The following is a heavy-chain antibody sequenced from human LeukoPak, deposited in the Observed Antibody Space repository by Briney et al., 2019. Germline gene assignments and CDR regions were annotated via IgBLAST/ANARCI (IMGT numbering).Heavy chain of an antibody. CDR1: GFTFSSYW. CDR2: IKQDGSEK. D-gene: IGHD3-22*01. V-gene: IGHV3-7*01. CDR3: ARDSTNYYDSSGYYGDYYYYMDV. Sequence: QPGGSLRLSCAASGFTFSSYWMSWVRQAPGKGLEWVANIKQDGSEKYYVDSVKGRFTISRDNAKNSLYLQMNSLRAEDTAVYYCARDSTNYYDSSGYYGDYYYYMDVWGKGTTVTVSS. J-gene: IGHJ6*03.